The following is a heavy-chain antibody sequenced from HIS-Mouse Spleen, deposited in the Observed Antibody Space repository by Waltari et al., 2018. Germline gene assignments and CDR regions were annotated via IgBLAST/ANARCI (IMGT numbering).Heavy chain of an antibody. CDR1: GGSISSSSYY. CDR3: AREIPYSSSWYDWYFDL. J-gene: IGHJ2*01. Sequence: QLQLQESGPGLVKPSETLSLTCTVSGGSISSSSYYWGWIRQPPGKGLEWIGGIYYSGRTSDNPSLKRRVTISVDTSKNQFSLKLSSVTAADTAVYYCAREIPYSSSWYDWYFDLWGRGTLVTVSS. V-gene: IGHV4-39*07. D-gene: IGHD6-13*01. CDR2: IYYSGRT.